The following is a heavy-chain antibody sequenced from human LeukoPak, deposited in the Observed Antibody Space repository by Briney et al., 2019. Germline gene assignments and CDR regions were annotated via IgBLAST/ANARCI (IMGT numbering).Heavy chain of an antibody. V-gene: IGHV4-34*01. J-gene: IGHJ6*03. CDR2: INHSGST. CDR1: GGSFSGYY. Sequence: SETLSLTCAVYGGSFSGYYWSWIRQPPGKGLEWIGEINHSGSTNYNPSLKSRVTISVDTSKNQFSLKLSSVTAADTAVYYCARQSRTSLGRDYYYYMDVWGKGTTVTVSS. CDR3: ARQSRTSLGRDYYYYMDV. D-gene: IGHD2-2*01.